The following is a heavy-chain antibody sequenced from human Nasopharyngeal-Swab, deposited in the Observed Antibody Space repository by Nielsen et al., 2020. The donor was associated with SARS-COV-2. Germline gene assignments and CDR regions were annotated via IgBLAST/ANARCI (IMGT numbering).Heavy chain of an antibody. V-gene: IGHV3-7*02. CDR3: ARVSGQTLGDC. J-gene: IGHJ4*02. CDR2: IKEDGSEK. CDR1: GFTLSSFW. Sequence: GESLKISCAASGFTLSSFWMTWVRQAPGKGLEWVANIKEDGSEKDYVDSVKGRFTISRDNARNSLYLQMHSLRPDDTAVYYCARVSGQTLGDCWGQGTLVTVSS.